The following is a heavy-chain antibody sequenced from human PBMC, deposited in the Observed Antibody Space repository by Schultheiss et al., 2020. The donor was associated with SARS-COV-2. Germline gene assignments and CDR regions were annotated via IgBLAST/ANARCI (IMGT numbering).Heavy chain of an antibody. Sequence: GGSLRLSCEASGFTFSTYAMTWVRQAPGKGLEWVSGFSVSSGSTYHADSVKGRFTISRDNSKNTLYLQMNTLRAEDTAVYYCAKGGYNDWFYFDYWGQGTLVTVSS. V-gene: IGHV3-23*01. D-gene: IGHD3-9*01. J-gene: IGHJ4*02. CDR2: FSVSSGST. CDR1: GFTFSTYA. CDR3: AKGGYNDWFYFDY.